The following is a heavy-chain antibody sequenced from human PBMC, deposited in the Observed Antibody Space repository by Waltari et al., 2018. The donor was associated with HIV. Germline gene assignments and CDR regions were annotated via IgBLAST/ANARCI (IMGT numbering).Heavy chain of an antibody. Sequence: EVQLVESGGGLVQPGGSLRLSCAASGFTFSSYWMHWVRQAPGKGLVWVSRINRDGSSTSYADSVKGRFTISRDNAKNTLYLQMNSLRAEDTAVYYCASCGSGSYYYGMDVWGQGTTVTVSS. D-gene: IGHD3-10*01. CDR1: GFTFSSYW. V-gene: IGHV3-74*01. J-gene: IGHJ6*02. CDR2: INRDGSST. CDR3: ASCGSGSYYYGMDV.